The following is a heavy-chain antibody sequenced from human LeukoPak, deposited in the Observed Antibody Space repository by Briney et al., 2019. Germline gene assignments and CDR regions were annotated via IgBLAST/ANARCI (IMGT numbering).Heavy chain of an antibody. CDR3: AKNRGAGSHYYYHMNV. D-gene: IGHD1-26*01. CDR1: GGSISSYY. Sequence: PSEALSLTCTVSGGSISSYYWSWIRLPPGKGREGIGYIYYTGTTNYNPSLKSRVTISVDTSKNQFSLKLSSVTAADTAVYYCAKNRGAGSHYYYHMNVWGKGTTVTVSS. J-gene: IGHJ6*03. V-gene: IGHV4-59*13. CDR2: IYYTGTT.